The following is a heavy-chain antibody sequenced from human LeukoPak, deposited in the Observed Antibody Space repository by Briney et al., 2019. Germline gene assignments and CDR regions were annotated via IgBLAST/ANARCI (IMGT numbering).Heavy chain of an antibody. J-gene: IGHJ4*02. CDR2: IYYSGST. D-gene: IGHD6-19*01. CDR3: ARQVAVAGIGAGEFDY. V-gene: IGHV4-59*08. Sequence: SETLSLTRTVSGGSISSYYWSWIRQPPGKGLEWIGYIYYSGSTNYNPSLKSRVTISVDTSKNQFSLKLSSVTAADTAVYYCARQVAVAGIGAGEFDYWGQGTLVTVSS. CDR1: GGSISSYY.